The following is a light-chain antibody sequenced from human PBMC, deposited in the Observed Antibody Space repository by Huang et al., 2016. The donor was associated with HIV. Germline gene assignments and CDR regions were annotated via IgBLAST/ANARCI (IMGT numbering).Light chain of an antibody. J-gene: IGKJ1*01. CDR2: AAY. CDR1: QSINTY. CDR3: QQTYTGVT. V-gene: IGKV1-39*01. Sequence: DIQMTQSPSSLSASVGDRVTITCRASQSINTYLNWFQQKPGKAPKFLISAAYTLQSGVPSRFSGGGSGTHFTLTITSLQPEDFSTYYCQQTYTGVTFGQGTKVEIK.